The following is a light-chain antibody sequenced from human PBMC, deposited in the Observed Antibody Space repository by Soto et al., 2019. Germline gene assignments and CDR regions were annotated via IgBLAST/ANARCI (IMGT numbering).Light chain of an antibody. Sequence: DIQMTQSPSSLSASVGDRVTITCRASQGISNYLAWYQQKPGTVPKLLIYGASTLQSGVPSRFSGSGSGTDFTLTISSLQPEDVATYYCQHYNSYSPRTFGQGTKVEIK. CDR2: GAS. CDR1: QGISNY. V-gene: IGKV1-27*01. J-gene: IGKJ1*01. CDR3: QHYNSYSPRT.